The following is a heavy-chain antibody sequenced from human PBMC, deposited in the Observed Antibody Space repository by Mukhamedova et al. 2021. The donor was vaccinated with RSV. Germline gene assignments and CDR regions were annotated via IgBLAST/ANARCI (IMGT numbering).Heavy chain of an antibody. CDR3: ARGGWGDGAPPHDY. D-gene: IGHD2-21*02. V-gene: IGHV4-59*09. Sequence: SRVTISVDTSKNQFSLKLSSVTAADTAVYYCARGGWGDGAPPHDYWGQGTLVTVSS. J-gene: IGHJ4*02.